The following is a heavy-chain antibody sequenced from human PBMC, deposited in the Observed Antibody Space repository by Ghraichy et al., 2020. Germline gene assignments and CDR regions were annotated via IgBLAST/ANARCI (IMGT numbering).Heavy chain of an antibody. CDR3: ARGGSHDYSKYGYFDY. Sequence: SQTLSLTCIVSGGSISSYYWSWIRQPPGKGLEWIADIFYIGSTNYNPSLKSRVTISVDTSKNQFSLKLSSVTAADTAVYYCARGGSHDYSKYGYFDYWGQGTLVTVSS. CDR2: IFYIGST. CDR1: GGSISSYY. D-gene: IGHD4-11*01. V-gene: IGHV4-59*01. J-gene: IGHJ4*02.